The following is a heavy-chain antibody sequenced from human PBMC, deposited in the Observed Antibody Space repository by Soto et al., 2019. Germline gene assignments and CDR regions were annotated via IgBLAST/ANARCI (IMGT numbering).Heavy chain of an antibody. J-gene: IGHJ5*01. V-gene: IGHV4-39*01. Sequence: SETLSLTCAVSGVSIHNSHSFWGWIRQPPGKGLEFIGSVYYSGGTNYNPSLKSRVTISIDTSKNQFSLRVNSVTAADTAVYYCGRVVEGATRHTDFDSWGQGILVTVSS. CDR3: GRVVEGATRHTDFDS. CDR2: VYYSGGT. D-gene: IGHD2-15*01. CDR1: GVSIHNSHSF.